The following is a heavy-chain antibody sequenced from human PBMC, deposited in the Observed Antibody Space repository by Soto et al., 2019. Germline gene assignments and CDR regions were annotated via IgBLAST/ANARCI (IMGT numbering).Heavy chain of an antibody. CDR1: GGAFSGYH. Sequence: LSLTCAVYGGAFSGYHWGWVRQPPGKGLEWIGEINHSGSTNYNPSLKGRFTISRDNSKNTLYLQMNSLRAEDTAVYYCARDTYGDYAFLGLVDYWGQGTLVTVSS. J-gene: IGHJ4*02. D-gene: IGHD4-17*01. CDR2: INHSGST. CDR3: ARDTYGDYAFLGLVDY. V-gene: IGHV4-34*01.